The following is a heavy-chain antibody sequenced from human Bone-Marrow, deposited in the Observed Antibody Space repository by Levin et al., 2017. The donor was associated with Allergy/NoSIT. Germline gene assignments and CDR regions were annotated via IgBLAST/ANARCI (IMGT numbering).Heavy chain of an antibody. Sequence: SGPTLVKPTQTLTLTCTFSGFSLSTSGVGVGWIRQPPGKALEWLALIYWDDDKRYSPSLKSRLTITKDTSKNQVVLTMTNMDPVDTATYYCAGALSPDPWGWFDPWGQGTLVTVSS. CDR3: AGALSPDPWGWFDP. CDR1: GFSLSTSGVG. D-gene: IGHD7-27*01. V-gene: IGHV2-5*02. J-gene: IGHJ5*02. CDR2: IYWDDDK.